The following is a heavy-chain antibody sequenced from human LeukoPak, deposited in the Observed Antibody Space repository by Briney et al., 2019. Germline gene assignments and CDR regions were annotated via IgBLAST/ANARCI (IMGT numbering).Heavy chain of an antibody. V-gene: IGHV4-59*01. D-gene: IGHD2-15*01. CDR1: GGSISSYY. Sequence: SETLSLTCTVSGGSISSYYWSWIRQPPGKGLEWIGYIYYSGSTNYNPSLKSRVTISVDTSKNQFSLKLSSVTAADTAVYYCARAGGGSLDAFDIWGQGTMVTVSS. CDR3: ARAGGGSLDAFDI. J-gene: IGHJ3*02. CDR2: IYYSGST.